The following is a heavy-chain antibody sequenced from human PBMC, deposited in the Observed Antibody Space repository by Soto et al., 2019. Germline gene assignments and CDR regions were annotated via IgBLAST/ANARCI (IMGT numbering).Heavy chain of an antibody. J-gene: IGHJ5*02. CDR1: GYTFTSYG. Sequence: QVQLVQSGAEVKKPGASVKVSCKASGYTFTSYGISWVRQAPGQGLEWMGWISAYNGNTNYAQKLQGRVTMTTDTXTXRAYMELRSLRSDDTAVYYCARLVDGWLSPDNWFDPWGQGTLVTVSS. CDR2: ISAYNGNT. D-gene: IGHD3-22*01. CDR3: ARLVDGWLSPDNWFDP. V-gene: IGHV1-18*01.